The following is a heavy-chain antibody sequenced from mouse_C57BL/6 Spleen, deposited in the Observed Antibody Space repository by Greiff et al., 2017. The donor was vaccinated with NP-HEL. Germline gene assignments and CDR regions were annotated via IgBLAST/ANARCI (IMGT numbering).Heavy chain of an antibody. J-gene: IGHJ4*01. V-gene: IGHV5-6*01. CDR1: GFTFSSYG. Sequence: EVKLVESGGDLVKPGGSLKLSCAASGFTFSSYGMSWVRQTPDKRLEWVATISSGGSYTYYPDSVKGRFTISRDNAKNTLYRQMSSLKSEDTAMYYCARPYYGSSPYYAMDYWGPATSVTVAS. D-gene: IGHD1-1*01. CDR2: ISSGGSYT. CDR3: ARPYYGSSPYYAMDY.